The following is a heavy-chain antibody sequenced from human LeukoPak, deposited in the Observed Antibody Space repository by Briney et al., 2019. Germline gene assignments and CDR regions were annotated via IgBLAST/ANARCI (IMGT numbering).Heavy chain of an antibody. V-gene: IGHV4-38-2*01. CDR2: IYHTGNT. J-gene: IGHJ6*03. CDR3: ARGATNARSDNIGYDYYDYHVYV. CDR1: GYSISSGYH. Sequence: PSETLSLTCGVSGYSISSGYHWGWIRQPPGKGLEWIGSIYHTGNTYYNPSLKSRVTISVNTSKNQFSLKLSSVTATDTAVYYCARGATNARSDNIGYDYYDYHVYVWGKGTTVTVS. D-gene: IGHD3-22*01.